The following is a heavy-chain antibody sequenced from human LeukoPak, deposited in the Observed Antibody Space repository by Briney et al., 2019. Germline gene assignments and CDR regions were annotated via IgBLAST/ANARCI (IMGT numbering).Heavy chain of an antibody. J-gene: IGHJ4*02. CDR3: ARDLYSSGWVDY. CDR2: IYYSGST. D-gene: IGHD6-19*01. Sequence: SETLSLTCTVSGGSISSSSYYWGWIRQPPGKGLEWIGSIYYSGSTYYNPSLKSRVTISVDTSKNQFSLKLSSVTAADTAVYYCARDLYSSGWVDYWGQGTLVTVSS. CDR1: GGSISSSSYY. V-gene: IGHV4-39*07.